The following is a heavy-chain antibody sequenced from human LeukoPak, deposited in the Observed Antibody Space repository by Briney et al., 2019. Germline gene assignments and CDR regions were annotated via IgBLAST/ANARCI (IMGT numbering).Heavy chain of an antibody. D-gene: IGHD3/OR15-3a*01. CDR2: IKYDGSET. V-gene: IGHV3-7*01. CDR3: ARVKYSYGFWDD. Sequence: EESLRLSCAASGLMFNIYWMSWVRQAPGKGPEWVANIKYDGSETYYVDSVKGRFTISRDNARNSVYFQMNSLRVEDTAVYYCARVKYSYGFWDDWGQGTLVAVSS. CDR1: GLMFNIYW. J-gene: IGHJ4*02.